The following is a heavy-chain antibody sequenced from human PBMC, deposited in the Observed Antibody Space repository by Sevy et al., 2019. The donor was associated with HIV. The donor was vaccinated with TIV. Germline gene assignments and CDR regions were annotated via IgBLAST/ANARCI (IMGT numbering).Heavy chain of an antibody. J-gene: IGHJ4*02. CDR2: ISYDGSKK. CDR3: ARCGGDCYSRGYLDY. Sequence: GGSLRLSCAVSGFTFSSYSMHWVRQAPGKGLEWVTVISYDGSKKYYADSVKDRFTISRDNLKNTLYLQMNSLRAEDTAVYYCARCGGDCYSRGYLDYWGQGTLVTVSS. D-gene: IGHD2-21*02. V-gene: IGHV3-30-3*01. CDR1: GFTFSSYS.